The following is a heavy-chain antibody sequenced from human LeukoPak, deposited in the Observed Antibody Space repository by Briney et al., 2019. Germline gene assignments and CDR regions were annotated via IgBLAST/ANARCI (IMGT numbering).Heavy chain of an antibody. J-gene: IGHJ5*02. V-gene: IGHV5-51*01. Sequence: GESLKISCKGSGYSFTSYWIGWVRQMPGKGVEWMGIIYPGDSDTRYSPSFQGQVTISADKSISTAYLQWSSLKASGTAMYYRARLNNWSDYYWFDPWGQGTLVTVSS. CDR2: IYPGDSDT. D-gene: IGHD1-20*01. CDR1: GYSFTSYW. CDR3: ARLNNWSDYYWFDP.